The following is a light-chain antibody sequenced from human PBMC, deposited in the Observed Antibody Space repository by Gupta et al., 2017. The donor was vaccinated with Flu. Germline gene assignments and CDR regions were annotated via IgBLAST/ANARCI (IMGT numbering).Light chain of an antibody. Sequence: GTVTSTCASSSGEVTSAYFPTWIQQKPEKAPSAVIYSIRERHPWTPARFSGSLLGGNAALTRSGVEPEADDYYYWLPYNAGVVVFGGGTKLNVL. CDR3: LPYNAGVVV. CDR1: SGEVTSAYF. J-gene: IGLJ3*02. CDR2: SIR. V-gene: IGLV7-43*01.